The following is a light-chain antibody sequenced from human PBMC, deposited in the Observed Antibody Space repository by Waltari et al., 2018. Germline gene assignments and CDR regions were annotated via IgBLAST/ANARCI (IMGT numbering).Light chain of an antibody. Sequence: ELWTTQSPPTLSVYPGERATLSCRASQSIRSNLAWYQHKPGQAPRLLIYGASTRATGIPARFSGSGSGTEFTLTISSLQSEDFAVYFCQQYDNWLGTFGQGTKVEIK. CDR2: GAS. CDR3: QQYDNWLGT. J-gene: IGKJ1*01. CDR1: QSIRSN. V-gene: IGKV3-15*01.